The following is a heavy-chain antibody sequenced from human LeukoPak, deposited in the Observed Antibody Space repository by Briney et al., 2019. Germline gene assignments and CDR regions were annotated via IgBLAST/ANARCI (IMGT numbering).Heavy chain of an antibody. CDR2: NSSSGGST. D-gene: IGHD3-3*01. CDR3: AKERASRYDFWSGYYTYPFDY. Sequence: GGSLRLSCAASGFTFSSYAMSWVRQAPGKGLEWVSANSSSGGSTYYADSVKGRFTISRDNSKNTLYLQMNSLRAEDTAVYYCAKERASRYDFWSGYYTYPFDYWGQGTLVTVSS. J-gene: IGHJ4*02. V-gene: IGHV3-23*01. CDR1: GFTFSSYA.